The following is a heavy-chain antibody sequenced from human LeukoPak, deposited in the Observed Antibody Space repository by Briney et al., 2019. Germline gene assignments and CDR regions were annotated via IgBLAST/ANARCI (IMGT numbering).Heavy chain of an antibody. J-gene: IGHJ5*02. CDR1: GGSISSDTCY. V-gene: IGHV4-39*01. D-gene: IGHD2/OR15-2a*01. CDR2: VYYSGST. CDR3: GRHKGDARRRITIDDNWFDP. Sequence: PSETLPLTCAVSGGSISSDTCYWGWIRQPPGRGLEWVGSVYYSGSTYYNPSLKSRVIISVDTSKNQFSLKLSSVTAADTAVFYCGRHKGDARRRITIDDNWFDPWGQGTLVTVSS.